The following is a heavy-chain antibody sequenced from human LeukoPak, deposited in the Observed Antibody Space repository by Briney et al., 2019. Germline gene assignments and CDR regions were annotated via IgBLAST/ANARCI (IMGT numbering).Heavy chain of an antibody. D-gene: IGHD2-15*01. Sequence: GASVKVSCKGSGYTFTNYAVHWVRQAPGQRLEWLGWINPGNGDTKYSQNFQGRVTVTSDTSAATAYVELNSLTSEDTAVYYCARGRWYCRVNCYSVYYYALDVWGQGTTVTVSS. J-gene: IGHJ6*02. CDR2: INPGNGDT. CDR3: ARGRWYCRVNCYSVYYYALDV. CDR1: GYTFTNYA. V-gene: IGHV1-3*01.